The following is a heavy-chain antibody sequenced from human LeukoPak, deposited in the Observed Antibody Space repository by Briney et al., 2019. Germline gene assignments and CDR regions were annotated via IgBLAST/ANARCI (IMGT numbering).Heavy chain of an antibody. Sequence: PGGSLRLSCAASGITVSGSYMTWVRQAPGKGLEWVSYIYSGGDTSYADPVKGRFTISRDNSKNTLYLQMNSLRAEDTAVYYCARAYNYVFDYWGQGTLVTVSS. V-gene: IGHV3-53*01. CDR2: IYSGGDT. CDR3: ARAYNYVFDY. D-gene: IGHD3-10*02. CDR1: GITVSGSY. J-gene: IGHJ4*02.